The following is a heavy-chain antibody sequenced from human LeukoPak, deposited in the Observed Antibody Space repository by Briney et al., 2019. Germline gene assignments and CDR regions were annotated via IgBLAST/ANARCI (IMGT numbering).Heavy chain of an antibody. CDR3: ARRRVGAISSYNWFDP. CDR1: GGSISSYY. D-gene: IGHD1-26*01. J-gene: IGHJ5*02. CDR2: IYYTGTT. Sequence: SETLSLTCTVSGGSISSYYRSWIRQPPGKGLEWIGYIYYTGTTNYNPSLKSRVTISVDTSKNQFSLKPSSVTAADTAVYYCARRRVGAISSYNWFDPWGQGTLVTVSS. V-gene: IGHV4-59*08.